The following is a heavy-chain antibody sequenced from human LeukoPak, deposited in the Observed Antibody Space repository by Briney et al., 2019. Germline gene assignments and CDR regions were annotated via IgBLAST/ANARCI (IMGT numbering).Heavy chain of an antibody. J-gene: IGHJ1*01. CDR2: ISWDSGNT. V-gene: IGHV3-43D*03. CDR1: GFTFNDYA. CDR3: AKGPGAAVAKRYIQH. D-gene: IGHD6-19*01. Sequence: GGSLRLSCAASGFTFNDYAMHWVRQAPGRGLEWVSLISWDSGNTYYSDSVKGRFTISRDNSKNSLSLQMNSLRAEDTALYYCAKGPGAAVAKRYIQHWGQGTLVTASS.